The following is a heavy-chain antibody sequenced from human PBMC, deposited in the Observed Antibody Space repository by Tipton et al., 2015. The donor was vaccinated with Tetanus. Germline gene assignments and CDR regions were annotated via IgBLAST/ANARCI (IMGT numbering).Heavy chain of an antibody. V-gene: IGHV4-39*01. J-gene: IGHJ5*02. CDR2: FFYSGST. CDR1: GGSISSTSYY. Sequence: TLSLTCTVSGGSISSTSYYWGWIRQPPGKGLEWIGSFFYSGSTYYNPSLKSRVTISVDTSNNQFSLKLTSVTAADTAVYFCARASVTILRGVMIRGTGWFDPWGQGILVTVSS. D-gene: IGHD3-10*01. CDR3: ARASVTILRGVMIRGTGWFDP.